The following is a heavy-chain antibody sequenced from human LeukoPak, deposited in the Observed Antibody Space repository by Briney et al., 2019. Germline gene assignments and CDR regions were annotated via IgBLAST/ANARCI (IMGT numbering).Heavy chain of an antibody. J-gene: IGHJ4*02. V-gene: IGHV4-59*01. CDR2: IYYSGST. CDR3: ARFMAGYSSSWHPFDY. CDR1: GGSISSYY. D-gene: IGHD6-13*01. Sequence: SETLSLTCTVSGGSISSYYWSWIRQPPGKGLEWIGYIYYSGSTNYNPSLKSRVTISVDTSKNQFSLKLSSVTAADTAVYYCARFMAGYSSSWHPFDYWGQGTLVTVSS.